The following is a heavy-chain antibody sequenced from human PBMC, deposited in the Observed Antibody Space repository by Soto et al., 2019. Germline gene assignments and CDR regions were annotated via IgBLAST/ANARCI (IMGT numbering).Heavy chain of an antibody. CDR1: GFSLSTSGVG. V-gene: IGHV2-5*02. J-gene: IGHJ4*02. CDR2: IYWDDEE. D-gene: IGHD3-9*01. Sequence: QITLQESGPTLVKPTQTLTLTCTFSGFSLSTSGVGVGWIRQPPGKALEWLAIIYWDDEERFSPSLKIRLTVTKDTSKNQVVLAKTNVDPVDTATNYCAHRAYFESGKQFDYWGQGNLVSVSS. CDR3: AHRAYFESGKQFDY.